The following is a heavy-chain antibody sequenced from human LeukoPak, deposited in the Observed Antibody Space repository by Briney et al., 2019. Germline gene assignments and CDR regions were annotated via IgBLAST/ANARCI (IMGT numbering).Heavy chain of an antibody. CDR2: INPNSGGT. CDR3: ARGIYSYSTPFDC. CDR1: GYTFTGYY. J-gene: IGHJ4*02. D-gene: IGHD5-18*01. Sequence: GASVKVSCKASGYTFTGYYMHWVRQAPGQGLEWMGWINPNSGGTNYAQNFQGRVTMTRDTSISTAYMYLSRLRSDDTAVYYCARGIYSYSTPFDCWGQGTLVTVSS. V-gene: IGHV1-2*02.